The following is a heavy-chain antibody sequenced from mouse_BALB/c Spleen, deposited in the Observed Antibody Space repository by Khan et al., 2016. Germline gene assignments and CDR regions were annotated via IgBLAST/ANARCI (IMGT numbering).Heavy chain of an antibody. Sequence: QVQLKQSGPELVKPGASVRISCKASGYTFTSYYIHWVKQRPGQGLEWIGWISPGNVNTKYNEKFKGKATLTADKSYSKAYMPLSSLTAADPAVFFCARNYYRDDEGLSYWGQGTLVTVSA. D-gene: IGHD2-14*01. J-gene: IGHJ3*01. CDR1: GYTFTSYY. CDR3: ARNYYRDDEGLSY. CDR2: ISPGNVNT. V-gene: IGHV1S56*01.